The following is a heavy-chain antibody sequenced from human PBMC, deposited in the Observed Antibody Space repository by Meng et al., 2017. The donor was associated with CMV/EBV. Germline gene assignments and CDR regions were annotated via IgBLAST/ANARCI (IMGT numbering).Heavy chain of an antibody. CDR3: AAYYGSGSYHNDY. D-gene: IGHD3-10*01. Sequence: SVKVSCKASGFTFTSSAVQWVRQARGQRLEWIGWIVVGSGNTNYAQKFQERVTITRDMSTSTAYMELSSLRSEDTAGYYCAAYYGSGSYHNDYWGQGTLVTVSS. CDR1: GFTFTSSA. J-gene: IGHJ4*02. V-gene: IGHV1-58*01. CDR2: IVVGSGNT.